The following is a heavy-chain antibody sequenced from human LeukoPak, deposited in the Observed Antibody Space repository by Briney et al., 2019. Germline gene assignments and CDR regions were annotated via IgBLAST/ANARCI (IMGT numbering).Heavy chain of an antibody. CDR2: ISNDGTST. J-gene: IGHJ5*01. CDR1: VVTFSSHS. Sequence: QPGGSLRLSCAASVVTFSSHSMHWVRQAPGKGLVWVSGISNDGTSTTYADSVKGRFTISRDNAKNTLYLQVHSLRAEDTAVYSCARGWFGPDSCGQGTLVTVSS. CDR3: ARGWFGPDS. V-gene: IGHV3-74*01. D-gene: IGHD3-10*01.